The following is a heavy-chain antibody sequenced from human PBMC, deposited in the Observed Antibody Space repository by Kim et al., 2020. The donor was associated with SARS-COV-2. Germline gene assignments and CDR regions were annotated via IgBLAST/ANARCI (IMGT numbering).Heavy chain of an antibody. Sequence: TNYAQKLQGRVTMTTDTSTSTAYMELRSLRSDDTAVYYCARVAGFYYMDVWGKGTTVTVSS. J-gene: IGHJ6*03. CDR3: ARVAGFYYMDV. V-gene: IGHV1-18*01. CDR2: T. D-gene: IGHD3-9*01.